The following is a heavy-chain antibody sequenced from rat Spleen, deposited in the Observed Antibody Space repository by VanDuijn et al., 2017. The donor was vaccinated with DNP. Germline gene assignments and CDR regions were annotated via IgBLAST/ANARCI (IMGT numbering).Heavy chain of an antibody. V-gene: IGHV5-7*01. J-gene: IGHJ2*01. Sequence: EVQLVESGGGLVQPGWSLKLSCAASGFTVSDFNMAWVRQAPKKGLEWVARISYEGSSTWYRDSVKGRFTISRDNAKSTLYLQMDSLRSEDTATYYCASRAPGDYFYGGYFDYWGQGVMVTVSS. CDR2: ISYEGSST. CDR1: GFTVSDFN. D-gene: IGHD1-6*01. CDR3: ASRAPGDYFYGGYFDY.